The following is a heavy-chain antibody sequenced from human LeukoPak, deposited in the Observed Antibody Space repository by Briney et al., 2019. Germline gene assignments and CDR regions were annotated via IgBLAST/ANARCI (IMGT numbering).Heavy chain of an antibody. CDR3: ARVCFGDGLRFDP. D-gene: IGHD3-10*01. Sequence: SETLSLTCAVYGGSFSGYYWSWIRQPPGKGLEWIGEINHSGSTNYNPSLKSRVTISVDTSKNQFSLKLSSVTAADTAVYYCARVCFGDGLRFDPWGQGTLVTVSS. CDR1: GGSFSGYY. CDR2: INHSGST. V-gene: IGHV4-34*01. J-gene: IGHJ5*02.